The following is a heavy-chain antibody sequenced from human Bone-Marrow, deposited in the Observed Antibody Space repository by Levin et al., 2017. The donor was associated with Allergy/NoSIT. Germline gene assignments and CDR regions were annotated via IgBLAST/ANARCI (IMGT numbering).Heavy chain of an antibody. CDR3: ATAVAGAA. D-gene: IGHD6-19*01. V-gene: IGHV3-21*01. Sequence: GSLRLSCAASGFSFSSYSMNWVRQAPGKGLEWVSSIRSSSSHMYYADSVKGRFTISRDNAKNSVYLQMNSLRVEDTAVYYCATAVAGAAWGQGTLVTVSS. CDR2: IRSSSSHM. J-gene: IGHJ5*02. CDR1: GFSFSSYS.